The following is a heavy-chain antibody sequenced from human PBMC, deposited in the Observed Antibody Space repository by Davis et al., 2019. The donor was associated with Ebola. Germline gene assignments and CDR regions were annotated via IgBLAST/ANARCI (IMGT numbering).Heavy chain of an antibody. D-gene: IGHD6-6*01. CDR2: ISAYNGNT. CDR3: ARVRERPRSIAARTTIDY. Sequence: AASVKVSCKASGYTFTSYGISWVRQAPGQGLEWMGWISAYNGNTNYAQKLQGRVTMTTDTSTSTAYMELRSLRSDDTAVYYSARVRERPRSIAARTTIDYWGQGTLVTVSS. CDR1: GYTFTSYG. V-gene: IGHV1-18*01. J-gene: IGHJ4*02.